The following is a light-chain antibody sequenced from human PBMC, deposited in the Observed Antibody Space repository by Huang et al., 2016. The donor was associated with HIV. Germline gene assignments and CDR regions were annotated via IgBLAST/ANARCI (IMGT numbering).Light chain of an antibody. CDR2: KAS. J-gene: IGKJ1*01. CDR3: QQYNYYPWT. V-gene: IGKV1-5*03. Sequence: DIQMTQSPSTLSASVGDRVTITCRASQTISSWLAWYQQKPGKAPKLLMYKASSLGSGVPSRFTGSGSGTKFTLTISSLQPDDSATYYCQQYNYYPWTFGQGTKVEIK. CDR1: QTISSW.